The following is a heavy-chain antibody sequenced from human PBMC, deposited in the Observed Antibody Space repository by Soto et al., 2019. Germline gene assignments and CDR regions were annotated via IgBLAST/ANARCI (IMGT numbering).Heavy chain of an antibody. V-gene: IGHV5-10-1*01. CDR1: GYSFTTYW. CDR3: ARGKSDRELFNWLDF. Sequence: GESLKISCEASGYSFTTYWISRVRQLPGKGLEWMGAIDPRDSYTKYSPSFQGHVTISVDKSISTAYLQWNSLKASDTAIYYCARGKSDRELFNWLDFWGQGTLVTVSS. D-gene: IGHD1-1*01. CDR2: IDPRDSYT. J-gene: IGHJ5*01.